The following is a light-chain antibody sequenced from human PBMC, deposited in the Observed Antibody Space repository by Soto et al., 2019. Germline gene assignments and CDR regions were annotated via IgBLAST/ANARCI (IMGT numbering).Light chain of an antibody. V-gene: IGKV2-28*01. J-gene: IGKJ5*01. CDR2: LGS. CDR3: LRARRTPVT. Sequence: DIVMTQSPLSLPVTPGEPASISCRSSQSLLHLNGNNYLDWYLQKPGQSPQLVFDLGSNRASGVPDRFGGSGSGTDFTRIISRVEAEDVGIYYCLRARRTPVTFGQGTRLESK. CDR1: QSLLHLNGNNY.